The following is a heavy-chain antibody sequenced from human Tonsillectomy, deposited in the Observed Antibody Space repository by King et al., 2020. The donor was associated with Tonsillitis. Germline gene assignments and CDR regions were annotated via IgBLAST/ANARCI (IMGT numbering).Heavy chain of an antibody. Sequence: VQLVESGGGLVQPGQSLRLACLGSGFMFGDYAMTWIRQAPGKGLEWVGFIRSVSYSGTADYAASVKGRFTISRDDSKGIAYLQMNSLTIEDTGVYYCTIGPILHENGDYADAFDIWGQGTTVTVSS. CDR2: IRSVSYSGTA. D-gene: IGHD4-17*01. J-gene: IGHJ3*02. V-gene: IGHV3-49*03. CDR3: TIGPILHENGDYADAFDI. CDR1: GFMFGDYA.